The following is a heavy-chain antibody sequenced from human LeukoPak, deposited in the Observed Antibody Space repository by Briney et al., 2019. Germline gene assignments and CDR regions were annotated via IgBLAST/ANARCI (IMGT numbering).Heavy chain of an antibody. CDR1: GGTFSSYA. CDR3: ARAYYYGSGSYAN. V-gene: IGHV1-69*05. CDR2: IIPIFGTA. J-gene: IGHJ4*02. D-gene: IGHD3-10*01. Sequence: SVKVSCKASGGTFSSYAISWVRQAPGQGLEWMGGIIPIFGTANYAQKFQGRVTITTDESTSTAYMELSSLRSEDTAVYYCARAYYYGSGSYANWGQGTLVTVSS.